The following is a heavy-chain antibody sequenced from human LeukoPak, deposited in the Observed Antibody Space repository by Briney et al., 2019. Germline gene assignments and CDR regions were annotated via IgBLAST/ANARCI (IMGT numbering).Heavy chain of an antibody. V-gene: IGHV4-4*07. CDR3: ARELGASHYEIDY. J-gene: IGHJ4*02. CDR2: IHTSGST. Sequence: PSETLSLTCTVSGGSISIYYLSWIRQPAGKGLEWIGRIHTSGSTNYSPSLKSRVTMSVDTSKNQFSLKLNSATAADTAVYYCARELGASHYEIDYWGQGTLVTVSS. CDR1: GGSISIYY. D-gene: IGHD1-26*01.